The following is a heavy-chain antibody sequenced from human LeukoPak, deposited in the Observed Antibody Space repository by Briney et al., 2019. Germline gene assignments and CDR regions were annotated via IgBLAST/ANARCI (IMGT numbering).Heavy chain of an antibody. CDR2: ISGSGGST. Sequence: GGSLRLSCAVSGFTFSSYAMSWVRQAPGKGLEWVSAISGSGGSTYYADSVKGRFTISRDNSKNTLYLQMNSLRAEDTAVYYCAKRRGLELLYYYYMDVWGKGTTVTVSS. V-gene: IGHV3-23*01. CDR3: AKRRGLELLYYYYMDV. D-gene: IGHD1-7*01. J-gene: IGHJ6*03. CDR1: GFTFSSYA.